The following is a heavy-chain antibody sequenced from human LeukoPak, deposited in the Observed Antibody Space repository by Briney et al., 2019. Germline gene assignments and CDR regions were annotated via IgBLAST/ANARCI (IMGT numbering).Heavy chain of an antibody. Sequence: SETLSLTCTVSGGSISTFYWNWIRQPPGKGPEWIGYIHYSGSSNYNPSLKSRVTISIDTSTNQFSLKLSSVTAADTAVYYCARRGTSRWGHGIDYWGQGTLVTVSS. D-gene: IGHD3-3*02. CDR3: ARRGTSRWGHGIDY. V-gene: IGHV4-59*08. J-gene: IGHJ4*02. CDR1: GGSISTFY. CDR2: IHYSGSS.